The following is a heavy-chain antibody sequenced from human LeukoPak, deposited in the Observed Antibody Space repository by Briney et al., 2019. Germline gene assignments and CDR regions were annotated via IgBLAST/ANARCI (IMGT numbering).Heavy chain of an antibody. CDR3: ARLHDSSGYYLDY. V-gene: IGHV4-34*01. CDR2: INHSGST. D-gene: IGHD3-22*01. J-gene: IGHJ4*02. CDR1: GGSFSGYY. Sequence: SETLSLTCAVYGGSFSGYYWSWLRQPPGKGLEWIGEINHSGSTNYNPSLKSRVTISVDTSKNQFSLKLSSVTAADTAVYYCARLHDSSGYYLDYWGQGTLVTVSS.